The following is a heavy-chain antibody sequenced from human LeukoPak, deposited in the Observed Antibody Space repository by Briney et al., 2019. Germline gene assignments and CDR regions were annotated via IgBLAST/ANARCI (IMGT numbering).Heavy chain of an antibody. CDR3: ARVHSYDTPNAANWFDP. CDR2: INPSGGST. Sequence: ASVKVSCKASGYTFTNYYIHWVRQAPGQGLEWMGIINPSGGSTRFAQKFQGRVTMTRDTSTSTVYMELSSLRSDDTAVYYCARVHSYDTPNAANWFDPWGQGTLVTVSS. D-gene: IGHD5-18*01. V-gene: IGHV1-46*01. CDR1: GYTFTNYY. J-gene: IGHJ5*02.